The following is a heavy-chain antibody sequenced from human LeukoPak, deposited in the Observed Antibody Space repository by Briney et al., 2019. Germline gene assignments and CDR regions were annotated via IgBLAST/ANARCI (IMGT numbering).Heavy chain of an antibody. CDR3: ASPRGITMIVMVPTQASAFDI. J-gene: IGHJ3*02. CDR1: GFTFSSYA. D-gene: IGHD3-22*01. CDR2: ISGSGGST. V-gene: IGHV3-23*01. Sequence: GGSLRLSCAASGFTFSSYAMSWVRQAPGKGLEWVSAISGSGGSTYYADSVKGRFTISRDNSKNTLYLQMNSLRAEDTAVYYCASPRGITMIVMVPTQASAFDIWGQGTMVTVSS.